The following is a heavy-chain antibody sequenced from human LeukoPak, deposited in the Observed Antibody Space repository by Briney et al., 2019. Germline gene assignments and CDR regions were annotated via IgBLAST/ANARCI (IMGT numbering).Heavy chain of an antibody. Sequence: GGSLRLSCVTSGFTFSSYEMNWVRQAPGKGLEWVSYISSSGSTIYYADSVKGRFTISRDNAKNSLYLQMNSLRAEDTAMYYCARRAGDYSHPYDYWGQGTLATVSS. CDR2: ISSSGSTI. CDR1: GFTFSSYE. J-gene: IGHJ4*02. D-gene: IGHD3-22*01. V-gene: IGHV3-48*03. CDR3: ARRAGDYSHPYDY.